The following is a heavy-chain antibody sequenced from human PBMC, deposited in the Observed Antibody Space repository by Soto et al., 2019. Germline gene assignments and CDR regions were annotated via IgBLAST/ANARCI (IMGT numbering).Heavy chain of an antibody. CDR3: ARHGTHYYYYYGMDV. Sequence: QVQLVQSGAEVKKPGSSVKVSCKASGGTFSSYAISWGRQAPGQGLEWMGGIIPIFGTANYAQKFQGRVTITADESTSTDYMELSSLRSEDTAVYYCARHGTHYYYYYGMDVWGQGTTVTVSS. D-gene: IGHD1-1*01. CDR2: IIPIFGTA. J-gene: IGHJ6*02. V-gene: IGHV1-69*01. CDR1: GGTFSSYA.